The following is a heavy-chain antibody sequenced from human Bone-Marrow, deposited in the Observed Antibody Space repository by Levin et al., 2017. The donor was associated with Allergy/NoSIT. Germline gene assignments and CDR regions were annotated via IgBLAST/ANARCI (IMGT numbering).Heavy chain of an antibody. CDR2: ISTTASHT. CDR3: ARDANLPEGPSRYFDL. V-gene: IGHV3-11*05. J-gene: IGHJ2*01. CDR1: GFDFSDYY. Sequence: PGGSLRLSCEASGFDFSDYYMNWIRHTPGKGLEWLSYISTTASHTNYVDSVKGRFTVSRDNANNFLFLQMNNLRVEDTAVYFCARDANLPEGPSRYFDLWGRGTLVTVSS.